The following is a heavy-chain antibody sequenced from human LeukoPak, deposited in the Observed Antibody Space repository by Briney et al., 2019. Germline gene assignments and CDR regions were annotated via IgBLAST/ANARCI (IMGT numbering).Heavy chain of an antibody. CDR2: INPNSGGT. D-gene: IGHD3-3*01. V-gene: IGHV1-2*02. CDR1: GYTFTGYY. J-gene: IGHJ4*02. CDR3: ARDRDTYYDFWSGYYNPDY. Sequence: ASVKVSCKASGYTFTGYYMHWVRQAPGQGLEWMGWINPNSGGTNYAQKLQGRVTMTTDTSTSTAYMELRSLRSDDTAVYYCARDRDTYYDFWSGYYNPDYWGQGTLVTVSS.